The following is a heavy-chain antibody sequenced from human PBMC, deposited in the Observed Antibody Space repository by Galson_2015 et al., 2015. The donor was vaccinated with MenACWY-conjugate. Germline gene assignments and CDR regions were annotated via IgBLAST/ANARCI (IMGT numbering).Heavy chain of an antibody. V-gene: IGHV3-23*01. Sequence: SLRLSCAASGFTFSSYAMSWVRQAPGKGLEWLSTIDGSGGSTFYADSVRGRFTTSRDNSKNTLYLQMNSLRAEDTAVYYCAEPDPMIGYRGRLDYWGKGTLVTVSS. J-gene: IGHJ4*02. CDR2: IDGSGGST. D-gene: IGHD5-12*01. CDR1: GFTFSSYA. CDR3: AEPDPMIGYRGRLDY.